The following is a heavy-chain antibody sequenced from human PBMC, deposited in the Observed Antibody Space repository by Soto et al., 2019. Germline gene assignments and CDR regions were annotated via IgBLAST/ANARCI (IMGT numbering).Heavy chain of an antibody. CDR1: GFTFSSYA. J-gene: IGHJ4*02. V-gene: IGHV3-23*01. Sequence: GGSLRLSCAASGFTFSSYAMSWVRQAPGKGLEWVSAISGSGGSTYYADSVKGRFTISRDNSKNTLYLQMNSLRAEDTAVYYCAKSVTGIIVGATVYFDYWGQGTLVTSPQ. CDR2: ISGSGGST. CDR3: AKSVTGIIVGATVYFDY. D-gene: IGHD1-26*01.